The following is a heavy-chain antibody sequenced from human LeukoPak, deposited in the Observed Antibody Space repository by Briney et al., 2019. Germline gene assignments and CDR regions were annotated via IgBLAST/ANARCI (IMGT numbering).Heavy chain of an antibody. CDR3: LRGGGRSYCDY. D-gene: IGHD2-15*01. Sequence: ASVKVYCKPSGYTFTAYNIHWVRQAPGQGLEWMGWMNPNSGDTHYAQNFQGRVTMTRDTSISTAYMELSSLRSDDTAVYFCLRGGGRSYCDYWGQGTPVTVSS. CDR2: MNPNSGDT. V-gene: IGHV1-2*02. CDR1: GYTFTAYN. J-gene: IGHJ4*02.